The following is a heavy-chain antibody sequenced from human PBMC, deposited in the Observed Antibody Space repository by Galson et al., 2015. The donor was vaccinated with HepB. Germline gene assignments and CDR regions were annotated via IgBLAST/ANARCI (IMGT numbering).Heavy chain of an antibody. CDR2: IYPGDSDT. CDR1: GYSFTSYW. CDR3: ARHHSPYYGGNPYYFDY. Sequence: QSGAEVKKPGESLKISCKGSGYSFTSYWIGWVRQMPGNGLEWMGIIYPGDSDTRYSPSFQGQVTTSADKSISTAYLQWSSLKASDTAMYYCARHHSPYYGGNPYYFDYWGQGTLVTVSS. J-gene: IGHJ4*02. V-gene: IGHV5-51*01. D-gene: IGHD4-23*01.